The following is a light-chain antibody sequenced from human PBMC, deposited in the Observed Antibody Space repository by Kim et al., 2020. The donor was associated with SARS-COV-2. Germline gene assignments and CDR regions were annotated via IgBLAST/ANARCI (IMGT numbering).Light chain of an antibody. CDR2: DAS. V-gene: IGKV1-13*02. CDR1: QGISSA. Sequence: AIQLTQSPSSLSASAGDRVTITCRASQGISSALAWYQQKPDKAPKLLIYDASSLESGVPSRFSGSGSGTDFTLTISSLQPEDFATYYCQQFNRYPLTFGGGTKVDIK. J-gene: IGKJ4*01. CDR3: QQFNRYPLT.